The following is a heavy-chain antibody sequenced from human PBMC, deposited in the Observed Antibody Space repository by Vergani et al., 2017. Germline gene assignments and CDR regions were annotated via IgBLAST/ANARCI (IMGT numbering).Heavy chain of an antibody. D-gene: IGHD2-2*01. J-gene: IGHJ4*02. CDR3: ARGDRSSTSCSDY. CDR1: GFTFSSYS. CDR2: ISSSSSYI. Sequence: EVQLVESGGGLVKPGGSLRLSCAASGFTFSSYSMNWVRQAPGKGLEWVSSISSSSSYIYYADSVKGRFTISRDNAKNSLYLQMNSLRAEDTAVYYCARGDRSSTSCSDYWGQGTLVTVSS. V-gene: IGHV3-21*01.